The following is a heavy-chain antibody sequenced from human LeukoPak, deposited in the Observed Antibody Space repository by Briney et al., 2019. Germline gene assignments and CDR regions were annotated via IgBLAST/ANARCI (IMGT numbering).Heavy chain of an antibody. J-gene: IGHJ4*02. CDR2: INPNSGGT. CDR1: GYTFTGWH. V-gene: IGHV1-2*02. Sequence: ASVKVSCKGSGYTFTGWHMHWVRQAPGQGLEWMGWINPNSGGTNYAQKFQGRVTMTRDTSISTAYMELSRLRSDDTAVYYCRTDRYGDYGDYIDYWGQGTLVTVSS. CDR3: RTDRYGDYGDYIDY. D-gene: IGHD4-17*01.